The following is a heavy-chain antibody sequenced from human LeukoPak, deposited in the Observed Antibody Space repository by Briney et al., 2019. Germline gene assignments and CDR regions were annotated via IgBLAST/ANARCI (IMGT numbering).Heavy chain of an antibody. Sequence: ASVKVSCKVSGYTLTELSMHWVRQAPGKGLEWMGGFDPEDGETIYAQKFQGRVTMTEDTSTDTACMELSSLRSEDTAVYYCATDLLRPRLQGEGYWGQGTLVTVSS. J-gene: IGHJ4*02. CDR3: ATDLLRPRLQGEGY. D-gene: IGHD4-11*01. V-gene: IGHV1-24*01. CDR2: FDPEDGET. CDR1: GYTLTELS.